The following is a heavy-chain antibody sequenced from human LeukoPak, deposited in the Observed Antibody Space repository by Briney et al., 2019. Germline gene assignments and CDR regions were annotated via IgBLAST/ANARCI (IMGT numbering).Heavy chain of an antibody. CDR2: IRGDTGDT. CDR1: GYPLSDYY. J-gene: IGHJ4*02. Sequence: ASVTISCKTSGYPLSDYYMHWVRQAPGQGLEWMGWIRGDTGDTDSPQKFRGRVTMTRDTSTDTAYLGLSRLRYDDTALYFCARVRVNSCDYWGQGTLVTVSS. V-gene: IGHV1-2*02. D-gene: IGHD2-2*01. CDR3: ARVRVNSCDY.